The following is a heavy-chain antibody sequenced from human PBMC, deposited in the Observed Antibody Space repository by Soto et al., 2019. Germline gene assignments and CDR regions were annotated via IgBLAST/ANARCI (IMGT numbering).Heavy chain of an antibody. J-gene: IGHJ6*02. CDR3: AKYSGSYPVYNGLSL. CDR2: ISASSDAA. V-gene: IGHV3-23*01. Sequence: EVQLLESGGGLVQPGGSLRLYCAASGFPFSTSAMNWVRQAPGKGLEWVSIISASSDAAYYAESVKGRFASSRDNSKNTLYLPMNSLRVEDTAVYYCAKYSGSYPVYNGLSLWGQGTTVTVS. D-gene: IGHD1-26*01. CDR1: GFPFSTSA.